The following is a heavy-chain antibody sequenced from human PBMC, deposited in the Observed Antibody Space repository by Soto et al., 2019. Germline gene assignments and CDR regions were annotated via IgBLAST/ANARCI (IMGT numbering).Heavy chain of an antibody. CDR1: GFRFSDHF. J-gene: IGHJ4*02. CDR3: ARDKLGGCFDY. Sequence: EVQLVESGGGLVQPGGSLRLSCAASGFRFSDHFMDWVRQAPGKGLEWVGRVRNKANSYTTEYAASVKGRFTVSRDDSENLVYLQMNSLKTDDSAVYDWARDKLGGCFDYWGQGTLVTVSS. V-gene: IGHV3-72*01. D-gene: IGHD1-26*01. CDR2: VRNKANSYTT.